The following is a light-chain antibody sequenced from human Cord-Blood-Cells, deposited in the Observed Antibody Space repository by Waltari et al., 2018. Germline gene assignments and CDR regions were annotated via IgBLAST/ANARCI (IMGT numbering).Light chain of an antibody. J-gene: IGKJ1*01. CDR2: GAS. Sequence: EIVMTQSPATLSVSPGERATLSCRASQSVSSNLAWYQQKPGQAPRLLFHGASTRATGIPARFSGSGSGTEFTLTISSLQSEDFAVYYCQQYNNWWTFGQGTKVEIK. CDR3: QQYNNWWT. CDR1: QSVSSN. V-gene: IGKV3-15*01.